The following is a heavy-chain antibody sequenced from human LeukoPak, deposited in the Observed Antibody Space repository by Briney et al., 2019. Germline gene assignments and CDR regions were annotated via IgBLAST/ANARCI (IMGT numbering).Heavy chain of an antibody. V-gene: IGHV4-59*01. Sequence: SETLSLTCTVSGGSISSYYWSWIRQPPGKGLEWIEYIYYSGSTNYNPSLKSRVTISVDTSKNQFSLKLSSVTAADTAVYYCAASEYSSSSPDYWGQGTLVTVSS. D-gene: IGHD6-6*01. J-gene: IGHJ4*02. CDR2: IYYSGST. CDR3: AASEYSSSSPDY. CDR1: GGSISSYY.